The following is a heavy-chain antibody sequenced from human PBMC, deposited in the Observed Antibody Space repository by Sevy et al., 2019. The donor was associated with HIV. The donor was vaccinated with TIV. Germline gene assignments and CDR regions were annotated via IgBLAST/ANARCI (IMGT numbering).Heavy chain of an antibody. CDR1: GYSFTSNW. V-gene: IGHV5-51*01. J-gene: IGHJ4*02. Sequence: GESLKISCKGSGYSFTSNWIGWVRQMPGKGLEWMGVIWPGDSDTQYSPSFEGQVTISADRSIDTAFLQWSSLSDSDTAMYYCARLRANPYYHSSSHPFDYWGQGTLVTVSS. D-gene: IGHD3-22*01. CDR2: IWPGDSDT. CDR3: ARLRANPYYHSSSHPFDY.